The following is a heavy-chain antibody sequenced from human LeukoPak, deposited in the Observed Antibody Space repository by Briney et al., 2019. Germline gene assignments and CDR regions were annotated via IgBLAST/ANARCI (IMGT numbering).Heavy chain of an antibody. V-gene: IGHV4-59*08. CDR1: GGSISSYY. CDR3: ARIPRVDFWSGYYHPQYGMDV. CDR2: IYYSGST. Sequence: SETLSLTCTVSGGSISSYYWSWIRQPPGKGLEWIGYIYYSGSTNYNPSLKSRVTISVDTSKNQFSLKLSSVTAADTAVYYCARIPRVDFWSGYYHPQYGMDVWGQGTTVTVSS. J-gene: IGHJ6*02. D-gene: IGHD3-3*01.